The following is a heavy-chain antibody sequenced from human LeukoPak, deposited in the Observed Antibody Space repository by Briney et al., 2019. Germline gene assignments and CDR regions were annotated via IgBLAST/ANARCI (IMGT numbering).Heavy chain of an antibody. D-gene: IGHD5-24*01. CDR1: ISSNY. CDR3: ARDKVDGYYDY. CDR2: IYSGGST. V-gene: IGHV3-66*01. J-gene: IGHJ4*02. Sequence: PGGSLRLSCAASISSNYMSWVRQAPGKGLEWVSVIYSGGSTYYADSVKGRFTISRDNSKNTLYLQMNGLRAEDTAMYYCARDKVDGYYDYWGQGTLVTVSS.